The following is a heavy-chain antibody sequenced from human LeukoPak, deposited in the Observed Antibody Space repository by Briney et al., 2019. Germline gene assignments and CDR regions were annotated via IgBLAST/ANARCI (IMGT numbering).Heavy chain of an antibody. Sequence: GGSLRLSCAASGFTISNYYMSWVRQAPGKGLEWVSVIYTGGNTHYTDAVKGRFTISRHNSKNTLYLQMNNLRAEDTAVYYCARGGPATTIDYWGRGTLVTVSS. D-gene: IGHD1-1*01. V-gene: IGHV3-53*04. CDR3: ARGGPATTIDY. CDR1: GFTISNYY. J-gene: IGHJ4*02. CDR2: IYTGGNT.